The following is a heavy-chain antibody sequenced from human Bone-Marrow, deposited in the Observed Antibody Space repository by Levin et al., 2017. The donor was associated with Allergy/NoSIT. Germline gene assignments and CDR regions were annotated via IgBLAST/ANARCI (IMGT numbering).Heavy chain of an antibody. D-gene: IGHD3-3*01. CDR2: IQPKSDGGTT. V-gene: IGHV3-15*01. J-gene: IGHJ4*02. Sequence: PGGSLRLSCAASGLTFTDSWMSWVRQAPGQGLEKVARIQPKSDGGTTDYPASVRGRFIISRDESTNTLYLQMNSLKTEDTAVYYCSADEWIWGQGTLVTVSS. CDR3: SADEWI. CDR1: GLTFTDSW.